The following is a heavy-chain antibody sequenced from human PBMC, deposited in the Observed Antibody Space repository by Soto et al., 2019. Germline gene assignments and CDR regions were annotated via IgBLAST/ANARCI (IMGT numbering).Heavy chain of an antibody. CDR2: VSHDGRNT. D-gene: IGHD6-19*01. Sequence: VQLVESGGGVVQPGRSLRLSCAASGFTFSDYAMHWVRQAPGKGLEWVAVVSHDGRNTHYADSVKGRFTISRDSSKNTVSLEVTSLRAEDTAVYYGAKGGRQWLFTSDFNYWGQGALVTVSS. V-gene: IGHV3-30*18. CDR3: AKGGRQWLFTSDFNY. CDR1: GFTFSDYA. J-gene: IGHJ4*02.